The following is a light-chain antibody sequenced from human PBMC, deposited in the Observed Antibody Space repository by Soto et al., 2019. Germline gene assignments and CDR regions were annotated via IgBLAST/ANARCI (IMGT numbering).Light chain of an antibody. J-gene: IGKJ5*01. CDR1: QSVSSSY. CDR2: GAS. Sequence: EIVLTQSPGALSLSPGERATLSCRASQSVSSSYLAWYQQKRGQAPRLLIYGASSRATGIPDRFSGRGSGTDFTLTSSSLEAEDFAVYYCQQYGSSPQAFGQGTRLEMK. CDR3: QQYGSSPQA. V-gene: IGKV3-20*01.